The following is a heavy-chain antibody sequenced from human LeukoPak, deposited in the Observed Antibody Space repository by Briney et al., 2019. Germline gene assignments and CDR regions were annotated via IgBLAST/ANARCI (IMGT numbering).Heavy chain of an antibody. Sequence: SETLSLTCTVSGYSISTGYYWDWIRQPPGKGREWIGTFYHGGSTYYNPSLKSRVTISVDTSKNQFSLKLSSVTAADTAVYYCARVEEGYGSGRRENYYYYYMDVWGKGTTVTISS. J-gene: IGHJ6*03. CDR3: ARVEEGYGSGRRENYYYYYMDV. V-gene: IGHV4-38-2*02. D-gene: IGHD3-10*01. CDR1: GYSISTGYY. CDR2: FYHGGST.